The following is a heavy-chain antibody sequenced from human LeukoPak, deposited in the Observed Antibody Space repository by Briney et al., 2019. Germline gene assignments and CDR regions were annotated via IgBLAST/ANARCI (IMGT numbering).Heavy chain of an antibody. CDR2: TYYRSKWYN. CDR3: ARELDGYNSKPLDY. V-gene: IGHV6-1*01. D-gene: IGHD5-24*01. J-gene: IGHJ4*02. CDR1: GDSASTNSVA. Sequence: SQTLSLTCAISGDSASTNSVAWNWIRQSPSRGLEWLGRTYYRSKWYNDYAGSVKSRITINPDTSKNQFSLQLKSVTPEDTAVYYCARELDGYNSKPLDYWGQGTLVTVSS.